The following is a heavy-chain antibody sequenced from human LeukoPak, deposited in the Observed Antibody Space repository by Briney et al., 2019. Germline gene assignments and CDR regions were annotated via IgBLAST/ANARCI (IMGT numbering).Heavy chain of an antibody. D-gene: IGHD6-13*01. Sequence: PGGSLRLSCAASGFTFSSYARRWVRQAPGKGLEWVSAISGSGSSTYYADSVKGRFTISRDNSKNTLYLQMNSLRAEDTAVYYCARRNIAAAALDYWGQGTLVTVSS. CDR2: ISGSGSST. J-gene: IGHJ4*02. V-gene: IGHV3-23*01. CDR1: GFTFSSYA. CDR3: ARRNIAAAALDY.